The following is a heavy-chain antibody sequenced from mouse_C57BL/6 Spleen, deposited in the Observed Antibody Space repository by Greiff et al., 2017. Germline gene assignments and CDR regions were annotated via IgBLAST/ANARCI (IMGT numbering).Heavy chain of an antibody. D-gene: IGHD2-5*01. CDR3: ASEVEYYSNYYAMDY. Sequence: QVQLQQPGAELVKPGASVKLSCKASGYTFTSYWMHWVKQRPGQGLEWIGMIHPNSGSTNYNEKFQSTATMTVDKSSSTDYMQLSSLTSVDSAVYYCASEVEYYSNYYAMDYWGQGTSVTVSS. V-gene: IGHV1-64*01. CDR1: GYTFTSYW. CDR2: IHPNSGST. J-gene: IGHJ4*01.